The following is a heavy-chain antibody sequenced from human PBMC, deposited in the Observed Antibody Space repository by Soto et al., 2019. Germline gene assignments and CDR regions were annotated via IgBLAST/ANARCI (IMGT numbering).Heavy chain of an antibody. V-gene: IGHV1-69*13. J-gene: IGHJ5*01. D-gene: IGHD3-10*01. CDR1: GGTLSSIA. CDR2: IVPIFGTT. CDR3: ATDTSMFRGRVADTPWFET. Sequence: SVKVSYKASGGTLSSIASSWARQAPGLGLEWMGRIVPIFGTTDNAQKFQGRVTITADEYTGTVYMEMTSLSSEDTAMYYCATDTSMFRGRVADTPWFETWGHGTLVAPPS.